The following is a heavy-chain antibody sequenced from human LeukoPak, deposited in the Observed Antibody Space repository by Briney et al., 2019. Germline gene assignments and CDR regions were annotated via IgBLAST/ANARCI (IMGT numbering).Heavy chain of an antibody. D-gene: IGHD2-15*01. J-gene: IGHJ6*02. CDR1: GGSISIISYY. Sequence: SETLSLTCTVSGGSISIISYYWGWIRQPPGKGLEWIGSIYYSGATYYNPSLKGRLTISVDTSQTQFSLKLSSVTAADTAVYYCARMSCSGGSCYGYYYYGMDVWGQGTTVTVSS. CDR2: IYYSGAT. CDR3: ARMSCSGGSCYGYYYYGMDV. V-gene: IGHV4-39*01.